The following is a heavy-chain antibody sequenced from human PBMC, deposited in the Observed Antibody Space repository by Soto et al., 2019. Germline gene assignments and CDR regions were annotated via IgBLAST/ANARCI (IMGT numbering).Heavy chain of an antibody. D-gene: IGHD1-26*01. V-gene: IGHV3-23*01. J-gene: IGHJ6*02. CDR1: GFTFSSYA. CDR3: AKTQPPAGSYPDYGMDV. CDR2: IRGSGGST. Sequence: GGSLRLSCAASGFTFSSYAMSWVRHALGKGLGWVSGIRGSGGSTYYADSVKSRFISSRDKSKNALYLQMNSPRAEDTAVYYCAKTQPPAGSYPDYGMDVWGQGTTVTVSS.